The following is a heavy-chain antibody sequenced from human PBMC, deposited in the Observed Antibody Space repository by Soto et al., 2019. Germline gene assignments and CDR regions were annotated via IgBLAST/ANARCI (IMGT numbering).Heavy chain of an antibody. CDR1: GGSVSTYY. V-gene: IGHV4-59*08. CDR3: ARGPSGDKVHY. Sequence: SETLSLTCSVSGGSVSTYYWSWVRQPPGKGLEWIGYIYNSGSTYYNPSLKSRVTISLDTSKNHFSLTLSSVTAADTAVYYCARGPSGDKVHYWGQGALVTVSS. J-gene: IGHJ4*02. CDR2: IYNSGST. D-gene: IGHD7-27*01.